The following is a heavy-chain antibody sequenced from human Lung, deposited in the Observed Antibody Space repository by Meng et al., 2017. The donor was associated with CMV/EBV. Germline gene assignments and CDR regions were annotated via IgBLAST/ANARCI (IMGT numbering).Heavy chain of an antibody. Sequence: GSLRLSCIVSGGSISSYYWSWIRQPPGKGLEWIGYIYYSGSTNYNPSLKSRVTISVDTSKNQFSLKLSSVTAADTAVYYCARVDGTYYDFWSGSVGSWFDPWGQGTLVTVSS. CDR3: ARVDGTYYDFWSGSVGSWFDP. J-gene: IGHJ5*02. D-gene: IGHD3-3*01. CDR2: IYYSGST. V-gene: IGHV4-59*01. CDR1: GGSISSYY.